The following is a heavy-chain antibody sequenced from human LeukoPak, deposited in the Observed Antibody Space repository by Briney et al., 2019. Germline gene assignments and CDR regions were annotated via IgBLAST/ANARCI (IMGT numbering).Heavy chain of an antibody. D-gene: IGHD6-13*01. Sequence: SETLSLTCAVYGGSFSGYYWSWIRQPPGKGLEWIGEINHSGSTNHNPSLKSRVTISVDTSKNQFSLKLSSVTAADTAVYYCARGGRSYSSSWTRWFDPWGQGTLVTVSS. V-gene: IGHV4-34*01. CDR3: ARGGRSYSSSWTRWFDP. CDR1: GGSFSGYY. J-gene: IGHJ5*02. CDR2: INHSGST.